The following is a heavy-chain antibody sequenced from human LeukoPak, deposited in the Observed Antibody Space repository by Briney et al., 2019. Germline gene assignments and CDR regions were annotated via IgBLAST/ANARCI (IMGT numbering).Heavy chain of an antibody. CDR1: GGSISSYY. CDR2: IYYSGST. CDR3: ARDARALYDSSGYNIPWRAFDI. Sequence: SETLSLTCTVSGGSISSYYWTWIRQPPGKGLEWIGYIYYSGSTNYNPSLKSRVTISVDTSKNQFSLKLSSVTAADTAVYYCARDARALYDSSGYNIPWRAFDIWGQGTMVTVSS. V-gene: IGHV4-59*01. D-gene: IGHD3-22*01. J-gene: IGHJ3*02.